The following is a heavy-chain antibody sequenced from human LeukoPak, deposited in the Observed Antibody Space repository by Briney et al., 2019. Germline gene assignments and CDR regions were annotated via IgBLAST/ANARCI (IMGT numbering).Heavy chain of an antibody. CDR3: AKVRNYYDSSGTPIDP. CDR1: GGSISSYY. D-gene: IGHD3-22*01. CDR2: IYYSGST. V-gene: IGHV4-59*01. J-gene: IGHJ5*02. Sequence: SETLSLTCTVSGGSISSYYWSWIRQPPGKGLGWIGYIYYSGSTNYNPSLKSRVTISVDTSKNQFSLKLSSVTAADTAVYYCAKVRNYYDSSGTPIDPWGQGTLVTVSS.